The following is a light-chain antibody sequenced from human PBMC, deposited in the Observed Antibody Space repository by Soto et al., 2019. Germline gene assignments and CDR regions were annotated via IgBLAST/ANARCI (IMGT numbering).Light chain of an antibody. CDR2: GAS. V-gene: IGKV4-1*01. Sequence: DFVMTQSLDSLAVSLGERATINCNSSHSVFFISNHQNYLALYQQKPGQPPKLLIYGASTLESGVPDRFSGSRSGTDFTLTTSSLQAEDVAVYYCQQYYSGVTFGGGTKVDIK. CDR3: QQYYSGVT. CDR1: HSVFFISNHQNY. J-gene: IGKJ4*01.